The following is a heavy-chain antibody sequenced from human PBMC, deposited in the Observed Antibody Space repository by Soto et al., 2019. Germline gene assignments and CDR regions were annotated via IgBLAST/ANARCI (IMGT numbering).Heavy chain of an antibody. CDR1: GGSITSDDYY. CDR3: ASANCGGDCSYRHDRYYFES. J-gene: IGHJ4*02. Sequence: QVQLQESGPGLVKPSQSLSLTCTVSGGSITSDDYYWSWIRQPPGRGLEWIGYIFYSGSTHYNPSLKSRFIICLDTSKKQESLKLSSVTAADSAVYYCASANCGGDCSYRHDRYYFESWGQGTLVTVSS. D-gene: IGHD2-21*02. CDR2: IFYSGST. V-gene: IGHV4-30-4*01.